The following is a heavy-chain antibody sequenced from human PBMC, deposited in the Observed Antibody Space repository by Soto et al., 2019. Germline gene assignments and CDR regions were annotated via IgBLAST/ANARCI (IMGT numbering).Heavy chain of an antibody. CDR1: GFTFSNYA. CDR3: AKGGLYISSSWYEGY. CDR2: ISGSGGSA. D-gene: IGHD6-13*01. V-gene: IGHV3-23*01. Sequence: VQLLESGGGLVQPGGSLRLSCAASGFTFSNYAMSWVRQAPGKGLEWVSSISGSGGSAYNADSVRGRFTISRDNSKNTLYLQMNGLRAEDTAVYYCAKGGLYISSSWYEGYWGQGTLVTVSS. J-gene: IGHJ4*02.